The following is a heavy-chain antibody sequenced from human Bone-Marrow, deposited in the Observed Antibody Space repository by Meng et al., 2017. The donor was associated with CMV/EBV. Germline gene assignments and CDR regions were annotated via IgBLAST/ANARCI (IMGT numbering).Heavy chain of an antibody. V-gene: IGHV4-38-2*02. D-gene: IGHD2-2*02. CDR1: GYSISSGYY. J-gene: IGHJ4*02. CDR3: ARVTFKQLLYVQDY. Sequence: SETLSLTCTVSGYSISSGYYWGWIRQPPGKGLEWIGSIYHSGSTYYNPSLKSRVTISVDTSKNQFSLKLSSVTAADTAVYYCARVTFKQLLYVQDYWGLGTLVTVSS. CDR2: IYHSGST.